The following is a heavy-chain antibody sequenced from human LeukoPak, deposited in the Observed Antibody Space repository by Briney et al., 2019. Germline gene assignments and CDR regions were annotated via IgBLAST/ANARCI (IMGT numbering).Heavy chain of an antibody. J-gene: IGHJ4*02. V-gene: IGHV4-39*01. D-gene: IGHD3-3*01. Sequence: PSETLSLTCTVSGGSISSSNYYWGWIRQPPGKGLEWIGSIYYSGSTYYNPSLKSRVTISVDTSKNQFSLKLTSVTAADTAVYSCARHYDFWSAYSFFDYWGQGTLVTVSS. CDR2: IYYSGST. CDR3: ARHYDFWSAYSFFDY. CDR1: GGSISSSNYY.